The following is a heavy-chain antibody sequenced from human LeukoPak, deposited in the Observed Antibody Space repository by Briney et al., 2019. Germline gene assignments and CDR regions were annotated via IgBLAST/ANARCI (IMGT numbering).Heavy chain of an antibody. CDR3: AREAPQSIAAAGLDY. J-gene: IGHJ4*02. CDR2: INPSGGST. CDR1: GYTFTSCY. V-gene: IGHV1-46*03. D-gene: IGHD6-13*01. Sequence: ASVKVSCKASGYTFTSCYMHWVRQAPGQGLEWMGIINPSGGSTSYAQKFQGRVTMTRDTSTSTVYMELSSLRSEDTAVYYCAREAPQSIAAAGLDYWGQGTLVTVSS.